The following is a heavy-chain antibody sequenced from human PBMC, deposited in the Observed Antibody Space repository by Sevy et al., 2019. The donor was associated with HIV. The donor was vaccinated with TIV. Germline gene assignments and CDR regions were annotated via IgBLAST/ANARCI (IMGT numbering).Heavy chain of an antibody. CDR1: GGSISSSSYY. Sequence: SETLSLTCTVSGGSISSSSYYWGWIRQPPGKGLEWIGSIYYSGSTYYNPSLKSRVTISVDTSKNHFSLKLTSVTAADTAVYYCARWTMGITMIQGEFDSWGQGTLVTVSS. D-gene: IGHD3-10*01. CDR2: IYYSGST. V-gene: IGHV4-39*02. CDR3: ARWTMGITMIQGEFDS. J-gene: IGHJ5*01.